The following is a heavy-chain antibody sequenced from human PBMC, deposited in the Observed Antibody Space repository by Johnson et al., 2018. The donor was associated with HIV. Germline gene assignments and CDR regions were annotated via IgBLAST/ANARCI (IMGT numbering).Heavy chain of an antibody. J-gene: IGHJ3*02. CDR2: ISYDGNNK. D-gene: IGHD1-26*01. V-gene: IGHV3-30-3*02. CDR1: GFTFSNYA. CDR3: AKYSPAWGSYLSDAFDI. Sequence: QVQLLESGGGAVQPGRSLRLSCAASGFTFSNYAIHWVRQPPGKGLEWVAVISYDGNNKYYADSVKGRFNISRDNSKNTLYLQMNSLKTEDTAVYYCAKYSPAWGSYLSDAFDIWGQGTMVTVSS.